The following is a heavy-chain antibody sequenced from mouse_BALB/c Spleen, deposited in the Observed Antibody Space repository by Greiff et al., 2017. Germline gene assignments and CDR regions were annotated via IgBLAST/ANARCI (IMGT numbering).Heavy chain of an antibody. V-gene: IGHV5-9-3*01. CDR3: ARLRRLRNYAMDY. Sequence: EVQVVESGGGLVKPGGSLKLSCAASGFTFSSYAMSWVRQTPEKRLEWVATISSGGSYTYYPDSVKGRFTISRDNAKNTLYLQMSCLRSEDTAMYYCARLRRLRNYAMDYWGQGTSVTVSS. D-gene: IGHD1-2*01. CDR1: GFTFSSYA. CDR2: ISSGGSYT. J-gene: IGHJ4*01.